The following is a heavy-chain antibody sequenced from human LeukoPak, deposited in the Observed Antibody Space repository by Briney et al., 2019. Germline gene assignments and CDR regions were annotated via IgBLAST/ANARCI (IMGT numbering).Heavy chain of an antibody. J-gene: IGHJ6*03. V-gene: IGHV1-2*02. D-gene: IGHD3-10*01. Sequence: GASVKVSCKASGYTFTGYYMHWVRQAPGQGLEWMGWINPNSGGTNYAQKFQGRVTMTRDTSISTAYMELSRLKSDDTAVYYCAREIGETLKKYYYYMDVWGKGTTVTISS. CDR2: INPNSGGT. CDR3: AREIGETLKKYYYYMDV. CDR1: GYTFTGYY.